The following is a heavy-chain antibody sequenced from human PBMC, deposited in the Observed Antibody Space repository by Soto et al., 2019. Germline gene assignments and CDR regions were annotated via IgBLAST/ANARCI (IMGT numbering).Heavy chain of an antibody. Sequence: QVQLVQSGAEVKNPGASVKVSCKSSGYAFISFGISWVRQAPGQGLEWMGWISHYNGNTNYAQKLQGRVTMTTDTSTNTAYRESRSLSSDDTAVYYCARVNTGSYYKFDHWGQGTLVTVPS. CDR2: ISHYNGNT. V-gene: IGHV1-18*01. D-gene: IGHD1-26*01. CDR3: ARVNTGSYYKFDH. CDR1: GYAFISFG. J-gene: IGHJ4*02.